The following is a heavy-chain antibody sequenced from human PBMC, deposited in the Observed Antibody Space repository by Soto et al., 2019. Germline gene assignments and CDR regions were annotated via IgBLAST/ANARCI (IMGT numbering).Heavy chain of an antibody. V-gene: IGHV4-59*08. Sequence: SETLSLTCTVSGGSISSYYWSWIRQPPGKGLEWIGYIYYSGSTNYNPSLKSRVTISVDTSKNQFSLKLSSVTAADTAVYYCARAKAPLYSSSWYWFDLRRQGTLVIGTS. CDR2: IYYSGST. CDR1: GGSISSYY. CDR3: ARAKAPLYSSSWYWFDL. D-gene: IGHD6-13*01. J-gene: IGHJ5*02.